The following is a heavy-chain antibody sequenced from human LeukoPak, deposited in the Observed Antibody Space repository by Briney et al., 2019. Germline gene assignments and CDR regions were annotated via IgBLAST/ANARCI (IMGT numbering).Heavy chain of an antibody. CDR3: ARQAGEHSSYYGAPFDF. Sequence: GESLNISCQGSGYSYSTYWITWVRQLRGKGLEWMGIIYPGDSDTRYSPSFQGQVTISTDEPVSTAYLQWTSLRASDTAIYYCARQAGEHSSYYGAPFDFWGQGTMVTVSS. CDR2: IYPGDSDT. V-gene: IGHV5-51*04. D-gene: IGHD3-10*01. J-gene: IGHJ3*01. CDR1: GYSYSTYW.